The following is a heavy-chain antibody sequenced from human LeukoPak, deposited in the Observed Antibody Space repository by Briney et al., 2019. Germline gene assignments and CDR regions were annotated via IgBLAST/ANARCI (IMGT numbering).Heavy chain of an antibody. V-gene: IGHV3-9*01. CDR1: GFTFDDYA. D-gene: IGHD2-2*01. J-gene: IGHJ3*02. CDR3: AKSGYCSSTSCYDAFDI. Sequence: GGSLRLSCAASGFTFDDYAMHWFRQAPGKGLEWVSGISWNSGSIGYADSVKGRFTISRDNAKNSLYLQMNSLRAEDTALYYCAKSGYCSSTSCYDAFDIWGQGTMVTVSS. CDR2: ISWNSGSI.